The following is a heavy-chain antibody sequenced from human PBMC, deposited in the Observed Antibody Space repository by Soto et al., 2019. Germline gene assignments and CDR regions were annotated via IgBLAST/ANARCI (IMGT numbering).Heavy chain of an antibody. CDR1: GFTFSSYA. CDR3: ASSPDYYDESGYLLRSDY. D-gene: IGHD3-22*01. V-gene: IGHV3-30-3*01. Sequence: GSLRLSCTASGFTFSSYAMHWVRQAPGKGLEWAAVISHDGSNKYYADSVKGRLTISRDNSKNTLYLQMSSLRAEDTAVYYCASSPDYYDESGYLLRSDYWGQGTLVTVSS. CDR2: ISHDGSNK. J-gene: IGHJ4*02.